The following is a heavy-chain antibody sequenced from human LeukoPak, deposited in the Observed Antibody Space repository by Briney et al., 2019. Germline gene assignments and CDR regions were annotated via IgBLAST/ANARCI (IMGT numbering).Heavy chain of an antibody. CDR2: LGRTGEYK. J-gene: IGHJ6*02. CDR1: GFTFSGYS. D-gene: IGHD2-8*01. Sequence: GGSLRLSCAASGFTFSGYSMSWVRQAPGKGLEWGAGLGRTGEYKYYADSVKGRFTLSRDNSKDTASLQMNSLRGEDSGIYYCVKDRPCDTCMPMDAWGEGTTVTVSS. V-gene: IGHV3-23*01. CDR3: VKDRPCDTCMPMDA.